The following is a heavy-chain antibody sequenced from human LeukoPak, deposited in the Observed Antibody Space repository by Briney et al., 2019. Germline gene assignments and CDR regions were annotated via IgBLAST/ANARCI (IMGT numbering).Heavy chain of an antibody. D-gene: IGHD2-15*01. CDR2: IKSKTDGGTT. V-gene: IGHV3-15*01. Sequence: GGSLRLSCAASGFTFSNAWMSWVRQAPGKGLEWVGRIKSKTDGGTTDYAAPVKGRFTISRDDSKNTLYLQMNSLKTEDTAVYYCTTTRTRYCSGGSCYVFDYWGQGTLVNVSS. J-gene: IGHJ4*02. CDR1: GFTFSNAW. CDR3: TTTRTRYCSGGSCYVFDY.